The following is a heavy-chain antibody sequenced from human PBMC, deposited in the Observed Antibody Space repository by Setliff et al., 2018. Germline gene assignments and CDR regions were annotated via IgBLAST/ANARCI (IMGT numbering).Heavy chain of an antibody. Sequence: GGSLRLSCVASGVTFSNYYMTWISQAPGKGLEWISYIHDSGNPTYYADPVKGRFNVSRDNAKNSLYLQMTSLRAEGTAIYYCARTTGYRLEGDFDYWGQGTLVTVSS. CDR2: IHDSGNPT. J-gene: IGHJ4*02. CDR1: GVTFSNYY. CDR3: ARTTGYRLEGDFDY. V-gene: IGHV3-11*01. D-gene: IGHD3-16*01.